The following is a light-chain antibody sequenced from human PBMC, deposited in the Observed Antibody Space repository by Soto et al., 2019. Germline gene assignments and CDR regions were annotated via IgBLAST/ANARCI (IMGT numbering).Light chain of an antibody. J-gene: IGKJ1*01. CDR2: AAS. CDR3: QQSYSTPRT. CDR1: QSISSY. Sequence: DIQMTQSPSSLSASVGDRVTITCRASQSISSYLNWYQQKPGKAPKLLIYAASSLQSGVPSRFSGSGSGTDFTLTSSSLQPEDFATYYGQQSYSTPRTFGQGTKVEIK. V-gene: IGKV1-39*01.